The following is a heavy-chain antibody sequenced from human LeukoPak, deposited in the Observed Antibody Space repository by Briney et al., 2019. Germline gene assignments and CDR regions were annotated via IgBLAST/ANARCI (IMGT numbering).Heavy chain of an antibody. Sequence: KPSETLSLTCAVSVYSIRSGYYWAWIRQPPGKGLEWIGSLHHTRSTYYNPSLKSRVTMSVDRSNNKFSLNLNSVTAADTAVYYCARDRESSPWELLLDYWGQGIVVTVSS. V-gene: IGHV4-38-2*02. CDR1: VYSIRSGYY. CDR3: ARDRESSPWELLLDY. D-gene: IGHD1-26*01. J-gene: IGHJ4*02. CDR2: LHHTRST.